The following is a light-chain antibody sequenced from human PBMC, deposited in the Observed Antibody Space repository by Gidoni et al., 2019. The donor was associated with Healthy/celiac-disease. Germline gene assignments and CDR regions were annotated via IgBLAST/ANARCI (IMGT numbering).Light chain of an antibody. V-gene: IGKV3-20*01. J-gene: IGKJ2*01. CDR3: QQYGSSLMYT. Sequence: ESVLTQSPGTLSLSPGERATLSCRASQSVSSRYLACYQQKPGKAPSLLIYGASSRATGSPDRFSGRGSGTDFTLTISRLEPEDFAVYYCQQYGSSLMYTFGQGTKLEIK. CDR1: QSVSSRY. CDR2: GAS.